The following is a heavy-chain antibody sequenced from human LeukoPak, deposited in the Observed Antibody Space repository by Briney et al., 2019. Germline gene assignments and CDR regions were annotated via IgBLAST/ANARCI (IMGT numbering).Heavy chain of an antibody. V-gene: IGHV3-74*01. Sequence: QPGGSLRLSCAASGFTFSSDWTHWVREVPGKGLVWVSRINSDGSRTTYADSVKGRFTISRDNAKNTLHLQMNSLRAEDTAVYYCASTPGYCTSASCFEYFQHWGQGTRVTVSS. J-gene: IGHJ1*01. CDR1: GFTFSSDW. CDR3: ASTPGYCTSASCFEYFQH. D-gene: IGHD2-2*03. CDR2: INSDGSRT.